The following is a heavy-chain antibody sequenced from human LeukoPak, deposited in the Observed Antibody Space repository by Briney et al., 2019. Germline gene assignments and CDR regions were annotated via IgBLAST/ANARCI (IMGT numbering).Heavy chain of an antibody. Sequence: GGSLSLSCAASGFTFSSYAMSWVRQAPGKGLEWVSAISASGGSTYYADSVKGRFTISRDNSKNTLYLQVNSLRAEDTAVYYCANIGYSGYDWDYWGQGTLVTVSS. CDR2: ISASGGST. CDR3: ANIGYSGYDWDY. CDR1: GFTFSSYA. V-gene: IGHV3-23*01. D-gene: IGHD5-12*01. J-gene: IGHJ4*02.